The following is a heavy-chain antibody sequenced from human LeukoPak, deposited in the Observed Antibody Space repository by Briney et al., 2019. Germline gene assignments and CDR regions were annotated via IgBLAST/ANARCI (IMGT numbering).Heavy chain of an antibody. D-gene: IGHD3-10*01. CDR3: ARDGITMVRGGLGMDV. CDR2: INPNSGGT. J-gene: IGHJ6*02. CDR1: GYTFTGYY. Sequence: ASVKVSCKASGYTFTGYYMHWVRQAPGQGLEWMGWINPNSGGTNYAKKFQGRVTMTRDTSISTAYMELSRLRSDDTAVYYCARDGITMVRGGLGMDVWGQGTTVTVSS. V-gene: IGHV1-2*02.